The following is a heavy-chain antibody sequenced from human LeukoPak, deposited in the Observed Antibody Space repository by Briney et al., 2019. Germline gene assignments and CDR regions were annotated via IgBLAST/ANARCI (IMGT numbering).Heavy chain of an antibody. D-gene: IGHD3-3*01. CDR1: GFTFSSHW. J-gene: IGHJ4*02. CDR2: INEDGSVK. Sequence: GGSLRLSCAVSGFTFSSHWMAWVRQAPGKGPEWVANINEDGSVKYYVDSVMGRFSISRDNAKDLLYLQMNSLRAEDTAVYYCARGWSYFDYWGQGNLVTVSS. CDR3: ARGWSYFDY. V-gene: IGHV3-7*04.